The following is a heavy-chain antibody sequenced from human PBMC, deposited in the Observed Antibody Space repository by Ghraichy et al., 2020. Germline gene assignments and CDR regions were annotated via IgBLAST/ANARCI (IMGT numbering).Heavy chain of an antibody. CDR1: GFTFGNYG. CDR3: ARNGGNYYLDY. Sequence: GGSLRLSCAASGFTFGNYGMHWVRQAPGKGLEWVTIIWHNGNNKYYGDSVKGRFTVSRDNSKNTMYLQMNSLRADDTAVYYCARNGGNYYLDYWGPGTLVTVAS. D-gene: IGHD4-23*01. V-gene: IGHV3-33*01. J-gene: IGHJ4*02. CDR2: IWHNGNNK.